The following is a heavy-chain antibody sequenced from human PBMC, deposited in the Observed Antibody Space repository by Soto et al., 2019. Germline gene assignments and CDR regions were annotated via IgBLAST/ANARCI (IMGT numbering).Heavy chain of an antibody. D-gene: IGHD2-15*01. CDR1: GFTFSSYG. J-gene: IGHJ6*02. V-gene: IGHV3-33*01. Sequence: QVQLVESGGGVVQPGRSLRLSCAASGFTFSSYGMHWVRQAPGKGLEWVAVIWYDGSNKYYADSVKGRFTISRDNSKTTLYLQMNSLRAEDTAVYYCARGAASPYYYYGMDVWGQGTTVTVSS. CDR2: IWYDGSNK. CDR3: ARGAASPYYYYGMDV.